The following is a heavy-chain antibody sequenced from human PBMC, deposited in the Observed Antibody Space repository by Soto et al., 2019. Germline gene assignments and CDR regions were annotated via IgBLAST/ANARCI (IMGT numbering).Heavy chain of an antibody. J-gene: IGHJ6*02. CDR1: GGSLNSEHYH. D-gene: IGHD2-21*02. CDR2: IHYTGSV. V-gene: IGHV4-30-4*01. Sequence: PSETLSLTCTVSGGSLNSEHYHWTWIRQAPGKGLEWIGYIHYTGSVRYNPSLQGRITMSVDTSKNLFSLNLSSVTAADTAVYFCVREDDGGDRDYYGLDVWGQGTMVNVSS. CDR3: VREDDGGDRDYYGLDV.